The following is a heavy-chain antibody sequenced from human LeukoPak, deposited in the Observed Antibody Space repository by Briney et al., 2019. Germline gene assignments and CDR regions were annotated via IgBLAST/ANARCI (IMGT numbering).Heavy chain of an antibody. J-gene: IGHJ4*02. CDR1: GGTISSYY. Sequence: SETLSLTCTVSGGTISSYYWSWIRQPPGKGLEWIGYIYYSGSTNYNPSLYSRVTISVDTSKNQFSLILSSVTAADTAVYHCARATTAGWYADYWGQGTLVTVSS. V-gene: IGHV4-59*01. CDR2: IYYSGST. CDR3: ARATTAGWYADY. D-gene: IGHD6-19*01.